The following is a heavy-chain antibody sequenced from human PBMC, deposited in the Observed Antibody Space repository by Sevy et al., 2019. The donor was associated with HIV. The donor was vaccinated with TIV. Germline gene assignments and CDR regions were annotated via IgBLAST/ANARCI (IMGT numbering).Heavy chain of an antibody. CDR1: GFTFSTYA. D-gene: IGHD7-27*01. CDR3: ARDQLGSIDY. Sequence: GGSLRLSCAVSGFTFSTYAMYWVRQAPGKGLECVAIVSSDGSEINYADSVKGRFTISRDNSRNTLYLQMNSLRTEDTALHYCARDQLGSIDYWGQGTLVTVSS. J-gene: IGHJ4*02. CDR2: VSSDGSEI. V-gene: IGHV3-30-3*01.